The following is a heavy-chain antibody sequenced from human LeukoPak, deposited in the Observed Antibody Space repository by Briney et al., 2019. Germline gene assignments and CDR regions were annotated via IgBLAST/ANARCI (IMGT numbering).Heavy chain of an antibody. CDR1: GGTFSSYA. CDR2: IIPIFGTA. Sequence: ASVKVSCKASGGTFSSYAISWVRQAPGQGLEWMGGIIPIFGTANYAQKFQGRVTITADESTSTAYMELSSLRSEDTAVYYCARDQRGPGVVEDYWGQGTLVTVSS. J-gene: IGHJ4*02. CDR3: ARDQRGPGVVEDY. V-gene: IGHV1-69*13. D-gene: IGHD3-3*01.